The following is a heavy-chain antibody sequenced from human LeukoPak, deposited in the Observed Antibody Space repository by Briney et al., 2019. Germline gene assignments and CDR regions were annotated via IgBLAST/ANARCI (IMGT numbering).Heavy chain of an antibody. CDR2: IYSGGNT. CDR3: ARVADYYVSGHFDY. J-gene: IGHJ4*02. D-gene: IGHD3-10*01. V-gene: IGHV3-53*01. CDR1: GFTVSGNY. Sequence: GGSLRLSCAASGFTVSGNYMIWVRQTPGKRLEWVSFIYSGGNTYYTDSVKGRFTISRDNSENTLYLQMNSLRTEDTAVYYCARVADYYVSGHFDYWGQGTLVTVSS.